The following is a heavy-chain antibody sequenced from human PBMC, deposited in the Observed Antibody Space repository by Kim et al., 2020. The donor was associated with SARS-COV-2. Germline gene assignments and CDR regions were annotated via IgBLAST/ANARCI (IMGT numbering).Heavy chain of an antibody. Sequence: SVKVSCKASGGTFSSYAISWVRQAPGQGLEWMGGIIPIFGTANYAQKFQGRVTITADESTSTAYMELSSLRSEDTAVYYCVLPGRQYYDSSVDAEYFQHWGQGTLVTVSS. CDR3: VLPGRQYYDSSVDAEYFQH. V-gene: IGHV1-69*13. D-gene: IGHD3-22*01. J-gene: IGHJ1*01. CDR2: IIPIFGTA. CDR1: GGTFSSYA.